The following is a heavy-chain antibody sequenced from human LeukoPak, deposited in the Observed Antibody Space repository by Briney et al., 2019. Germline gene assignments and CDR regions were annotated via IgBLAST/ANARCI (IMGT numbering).Heavy chain of an antibody. V-gene: IGHV3-33*01. CDR3: ARDGSYSYGMDV. CDR1: GFTFSSYG. D-gene: IGHD1-26*01. Sequence: GGSLRLSCAASGFTFSSYGMHWVRQAPGKGLEWVAVIWYDGSNKYYADSVKGRFTISRDNSKNTLYLQMSSLRAEDTAVYYCARDGSYSYGMDVWGQGTTVTVSS. CDR2: IWYDGSNK. J-gene: IGHJ6*02.